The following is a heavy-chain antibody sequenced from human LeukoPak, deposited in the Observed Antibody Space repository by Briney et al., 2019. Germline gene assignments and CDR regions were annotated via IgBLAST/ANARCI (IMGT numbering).Heavy chain of an antibody. D-gene: IGHD3-22*01. J-gene: IGHJ4*02. CDR2: ISYDGSNK. V-gene: IGHV3-30*18. Sequence: PGRSLRLSCAASGFTFSTHGMHWVRQAPGKGLEWVAVISYDGSNKYYEDSVKCRLTISRENSKNTLYLQVNSLRAEDTAVYYCAKGRSSGYYFFDYWGQGTLVTVSS. CDR3: AKGRSSGYYFFDY. CDR1: GFTFSTHG.